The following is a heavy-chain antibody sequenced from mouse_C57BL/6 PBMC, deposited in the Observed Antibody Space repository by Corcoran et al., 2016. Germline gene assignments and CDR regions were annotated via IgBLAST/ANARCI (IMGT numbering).Heavy chain of an antibody. CDR3: ARWDYYYGSSYYAMDY. CDR1: GYTFTDYY. D-gene: IGHD1-1*01. V-gene: IGHV1-76*01. J-gene: IGHJ4*01. CDR2: IYPGSGNT. Sequence: QVQLKQSGAELVRPGASVKLSCKASGYTFTDYYINWVKQRPGQGLEWIARIYPGSGNTYYNEKFKGKATLTAEKSSSTAYMQLSSLTSEDSAVYFCARWDYYYGSSYYAMDYWGQGTSVTVSS.